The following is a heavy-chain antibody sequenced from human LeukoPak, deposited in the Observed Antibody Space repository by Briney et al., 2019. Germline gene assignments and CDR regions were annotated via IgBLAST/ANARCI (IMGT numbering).Heavy chain of an antibody. CDR2: INPSGGST. Sequence: GASVKVSCTASGYTFTSYYMHWVRQAPGQGLEWMGIINPSGGSTSYAQKFQGRVTMTRDTSTSTVYMELSSLRSEDTAVYYCASSAASGYYGYWGQGTLVTVSS. V-gene: IGHV1-46*01. CDR3: ASSAASGYYGY. CDR1: GYTFTSYY. J-gene: IGHJ4*02. D-gene: IGHD3-22*01.